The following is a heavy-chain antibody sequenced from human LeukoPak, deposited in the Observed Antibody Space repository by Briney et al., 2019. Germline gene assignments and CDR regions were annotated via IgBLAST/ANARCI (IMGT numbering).Heavy chain of an antibody. CDR3: ARGIIAAGTYFDY. CDR1: GGSISSSNW. J-gene: IGHJ4*02. D-gene: IGHD6-13*01. CDR2: IYHSGST. V-gene: IGHV4-4*02. Sequence: SETLSLTCAVSGGSISSSNWWSWVRQPPGKGLEWIGEIYHSGSTNYNPSLKSRVTISVDKSKNQFSLKLSSVTAADTAVYYCARGIIAAGTYFDYWGQGTLVTVSS.